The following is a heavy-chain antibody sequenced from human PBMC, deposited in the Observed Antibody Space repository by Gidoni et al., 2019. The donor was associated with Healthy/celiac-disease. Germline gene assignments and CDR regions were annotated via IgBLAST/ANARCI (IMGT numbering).Heavy chain of an antibody. CDR1: GFTFDDYD. J-gene: IGHJ5*02. V-gene: IGHV3-43*02. CDR3: AKERGAFGVVIISEPWFDP. Sequence: EVQLVESGGGVVQPGGALRLSCAASGFTFDDYDMHWVRQAPGKGLEWVSLSSGDGGSTYYADSVKGRFTISRDNSKNSLYLQMNSLRTEDTALYYCAKERGAFGVVIISEPWFDPWGQGTLVTVSS. CDR2: SSGDGGST. D-gene: IGHD3-3*01.